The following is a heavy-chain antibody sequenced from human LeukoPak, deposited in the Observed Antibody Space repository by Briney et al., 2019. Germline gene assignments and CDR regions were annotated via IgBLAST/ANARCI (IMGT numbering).Heavy chain of an antibody. J-gene: IGHJ5*02. D-gene: IGHD4-17*01. CDR1: GGSISSGGYY. CDR2: IYYSGST. Sequence: SATLSLTCTVSGGSISSGGYYWSWIRQHPGKGLEWIGYIYYSGSTYYNPSLKSRVTISVDTSKNQFSLKLSSVAAADTAVYYCATHYGEIDWFDPWGQGTLVTVSS. CDR3: ATHYGEIDWFDP. V-gene: IGHV4-31*03.